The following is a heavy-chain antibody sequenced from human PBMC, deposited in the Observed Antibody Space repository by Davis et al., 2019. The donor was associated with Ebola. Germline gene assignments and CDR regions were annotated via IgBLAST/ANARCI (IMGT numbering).Heavy chain of an antibody. D-gene: IGHD5-24*01. CDR1: GITFSSKS. CDR2: ISYDGSNK. CDR3: TKDRAGRDGYWEFDH. Sequence: PGGSLRLSCAASGITFSSKSMHWVRQAPGKGLEWVAVISYDGSNKYYADSVNGRFTISRDNSKNTLYLQMNSLRAEDTAIYYCTKDRAGRDGYWEFDHWGQGTLVTVSS. J-gene: IGHJ4*02. V-gene: IGHV3-30-3*01.